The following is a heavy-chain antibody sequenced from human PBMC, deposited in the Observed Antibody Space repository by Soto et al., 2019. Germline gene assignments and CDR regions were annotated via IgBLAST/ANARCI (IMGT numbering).Heavy chain of an antibody. CDR3: ARAAFEDIVVGLLGYYYYYMDV. CDR2: IKQDGSEK. J-gene: IGHJ6*03. D-gene: IGHD2-2*01. V-gene: IGHV3-7*01. CDR1: GFTFSSYW. Sequence: EVQLVESGGGLVQPGGSLRLSCAASGFTFSSYWMSWVRQAPGKGLEWVANIKQDGSEKYYVDSVKGRFTISRDNAKNSLYLQMNSLRAEDTAVYYCARAAFEDIVVGLLGYYYYYMDVWGKGTTVTVSS.